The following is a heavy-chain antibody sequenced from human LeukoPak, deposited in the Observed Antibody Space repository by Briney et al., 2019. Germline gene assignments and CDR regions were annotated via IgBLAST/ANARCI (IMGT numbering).Heavy chain of an antibody. V-gene: IGHV3-48*01. D-gene: IGHD3-3*01. CDR1: GFTFSSYS. Sequence: GGSLRLSCAASGFTFSSYSMNWVRQAPGKGLEWVSYISSSSSTIYYAGSVKGRFTISRDNAKNSLYLQMNSLRAEDTAVYYCARDRGDITIFGVVTLDDYYYGMDVWGQGTTVTVSS. CDR3: ARDRGDITIFGVVTLDDYYYGMDV. CDR2: ISSSSSTI. J-gene: IGHJ6*02.